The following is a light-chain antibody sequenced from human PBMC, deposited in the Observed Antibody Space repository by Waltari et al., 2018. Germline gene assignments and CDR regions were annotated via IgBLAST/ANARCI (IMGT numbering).Light chain of an antibody. J-gene: IGKJ4*01. CDR2: GAF. CDR3: QQSFSASALT. Sequence: DIQMTQSPSSLSASIGDRVTIACRASQNIVTYLSWYQQKPGRAPKLLIYGAFNLQSGVPSRFSGSGSGTGFTLTISSLQPEDFATYYCQQSFSASALTCGGGTKVEIK. CDR1: QNIVTY. V-gene: IGKV1-39*01.